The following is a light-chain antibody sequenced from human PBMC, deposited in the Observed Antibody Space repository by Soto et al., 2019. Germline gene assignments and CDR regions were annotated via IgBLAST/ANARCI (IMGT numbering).Light chain of an antibody. CDR1: QSLLHSNGYNY. V-gene: IGKV2-28*01. J-gene: IGKJ3*01. CDR3: MQHLQAPRFT. CDR2: LGS. Sequence: DIVMTQSPLSLPVTPGEPASISCRSSQSLLHSNGYNYLDWYLQKPGQSPQLLIYLGSNRSSGVPDGFCGSGSGTDFTLKISRVEADDVGVYYCMQHLQAPRFTFGPGTKVDIK.